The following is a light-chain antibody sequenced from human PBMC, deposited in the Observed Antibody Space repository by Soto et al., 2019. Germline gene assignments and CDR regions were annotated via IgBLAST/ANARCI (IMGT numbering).Light chain of an antibody. CDR3: QQFNSYPIT. CDR2: DAS. Sequence: DIQMTQSPSTLSASVGDRVTIPCRASQTISNWLAWYQQKPGKAPKVLIYDASTLDGGVPSRFSGRRSGTEFTLTIGGLQPDDFATYYCQQFNSYPITFGQGTRLEIK. J-gene: IGKJ5*01. CDR1: QTISNW. V-gene: IGKV1-5*01.